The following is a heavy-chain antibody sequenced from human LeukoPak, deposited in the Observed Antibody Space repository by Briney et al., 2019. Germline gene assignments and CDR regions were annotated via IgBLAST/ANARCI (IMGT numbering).Heavy chain of an antibody. CDR1: GYNLPTYW. CDR2: IYPGDSDT. Sequence: GESLKISCKGSGYNLPTYWIGWVRQMPGKGLEWMGFIYPGDSDTRYSPSFQGQVTISADKSISTAYLQWSSLKASDTAMYYCARGESSSGDAFDIWGQGTMVTVSS. J-gene: IGHJ3*02. CDR3: ARGESSSGDAFDI. D-gene: IGHD6-6*01. V-gene: IGHV5-51*01.